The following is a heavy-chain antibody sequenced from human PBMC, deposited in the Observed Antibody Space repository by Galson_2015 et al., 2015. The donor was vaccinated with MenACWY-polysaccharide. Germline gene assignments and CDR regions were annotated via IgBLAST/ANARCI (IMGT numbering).Heavy chain of an antibody. J-gene: IGHJ4*02. V-gene: IGHV3-53*01. Sequence: SLRLSCAASGFTVSNNYMNWFRQTPEKGLEWVSLIYSGGSTHYADSVKVRFIISRDSSKNTLYLQMNSLRAEDTAWYYCASNGDQGYWGQGTLVTVSS. CDR3: ASNGDQGY. CDR1: GFTVSNNY. D-gene: IGHD4-17*01. CDR2: IYSGGST.